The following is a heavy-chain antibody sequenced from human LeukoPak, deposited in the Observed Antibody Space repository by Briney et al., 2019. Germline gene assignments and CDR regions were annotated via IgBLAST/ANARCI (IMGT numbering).Heavy chain of an antibody. J-gene: IGHJ4*02. D-gene: IGHD3-10*01. CDR2: IKQDGSEI. V-gene: IGHV3-7*03. Sequence: GGSLRLSCAASGFTFSNYWMSWVRQAPGKELEWVANIKQDGSEIYYVDSVKGRFTISRDNAKNSLYLQMNSLRAEDTALYYCAKDIDSNGRGYFDYWGQGTLVTVSS. CDR3: AKDIDSNGRGYFDY. CDR1: GFTFSNYW.